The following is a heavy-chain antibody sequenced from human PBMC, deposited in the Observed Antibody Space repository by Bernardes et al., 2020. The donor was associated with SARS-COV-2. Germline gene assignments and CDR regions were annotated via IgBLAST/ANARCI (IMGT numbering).Heavy chain of an antibody. CDR1: GFTFSSYS. Sequence: GGSLRLSCAASGFTFSSYSMNWVRQAPGKGLEWVSYISSSSSTIYYADSVKGRFTISRDNAKNSLYLQMNSLRAEDTAVYYCAELGSYFDYWGQGTLVTVSS. CDR3: AELGSYFDY. CDR2: ISSSSSTI. J-gene: IGHJ4*02. V-gene: IGHV3-48*01. D-gene: IGHD3-3*02.